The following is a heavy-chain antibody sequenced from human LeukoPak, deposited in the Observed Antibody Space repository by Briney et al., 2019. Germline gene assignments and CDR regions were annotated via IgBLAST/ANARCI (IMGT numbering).Heavy chain of an antibody. CDR3: AKADTRIAVAGPGFDY. CDR2: ISYDGSNK. D-gene: IGHD6-19*01. J-gene: IGHJ4*02. CDR1: GFTFSSYG. V-gene: IGHV3-30*18. Sequence: PGRSLRLSCAASGFTFSSYGMHWVRQAPGKGLEWVAVISYDGSNKYYADSVKGRFTISRDNSKNTLYLQMNSLRAEDTAVYYCAKADTRIAVAGPGFDYWGRGTLVTVSS.